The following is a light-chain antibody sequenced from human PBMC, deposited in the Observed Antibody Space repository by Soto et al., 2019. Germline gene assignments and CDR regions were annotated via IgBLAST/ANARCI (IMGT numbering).Light chain of an antibody. CDR1: QGISRW. V-gene: IGKV1-12*01. Sequence: DIQMTQLPSSMSASVGDRVTITCRASQGISRWLAWYLQKPGKAPNLLIYSASTLHSGVPSRFSGSGSGTDFTLTISSLQPEDFGTYYCQQANSFPLTFGPGTKVDMK. CDR2: SAS. J-gene: IGKJ3*01. CDR3: QQANSFPLT.